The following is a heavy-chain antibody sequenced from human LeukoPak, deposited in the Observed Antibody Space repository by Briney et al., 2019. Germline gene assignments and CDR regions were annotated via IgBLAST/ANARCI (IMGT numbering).Heavy chain of an antibody. Sequence: GGSLRLSCAASEFTFSSYGMRWVRQAPGKGLEWVAFIRYDGNNKYYADSVKGRFTISRDNSKNTLYLQMNSLRAEDTAVYYCARGRGYSHSNWVDPWGQGTMVTVSA. J-gene: IGHJ5*02. CDR3: ARGRGYSHSNWVDP. D-gene: IGHD5-18*01. CDR2: IRYDGNNK. V-gene: IGHV3-30*02. CDR1: EFTFSSYG.